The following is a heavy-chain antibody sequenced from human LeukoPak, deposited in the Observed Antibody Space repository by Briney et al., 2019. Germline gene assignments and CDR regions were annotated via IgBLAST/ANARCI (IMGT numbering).Heavy chain of an antibody. V-gene: IGHV3-48*02. J-gene: IGHJ4*02. CDR3: ARLEYYYVSGNYYKLFDY. Sequence: GGSLRLSCAASGFTFSSYGMHWVRQAPGEGLEWVSDISSSGSTIYFADSVKGRFTISRDNAKNSLYLQMNSLRDEDTAVYYCARLEYYYVSGNYYKLFDYWGQGTLVTVCS. D-gene: IGHD3-10*01. CDR2: ISSSGSTI. CDR1: GFTFSSYG.